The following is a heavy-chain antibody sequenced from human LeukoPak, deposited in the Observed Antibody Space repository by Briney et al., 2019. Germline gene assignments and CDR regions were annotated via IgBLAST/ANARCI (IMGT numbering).Heavy chain of an antibody. Sequence: GGSLRLSCAASGFTFSSYSMNWVRQAPGKGLEWVSFISSSGSNIYYADSVKGRFTISRDNAKNSPYLQMNSLRAEDRAVYYCASEGADDGDYHGHDGMDVWGQATTVTVS. D-gene: IGHD4-17*01. J-gene: IGHJ6*02. CDR2: ISSSGSNI. CDR1: GFTFSSYS. V-gene: IGHV3-21*05. CDR3: ASEGADDGDYHGHDGMDV.